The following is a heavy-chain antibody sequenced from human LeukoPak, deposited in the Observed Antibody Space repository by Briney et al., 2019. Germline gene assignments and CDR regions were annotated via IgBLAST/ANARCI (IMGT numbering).Heavy chain of an antibody. J-gene: IGHJ4*02. CDR2: ISGSGGST. Sequence: PGGSLRLSCAAPGFTFSSYAMSWVRQAPGKGLEWVSAISGSGGSTYYADSVKGRFTISRDNSKNTLYLQMNSLRAEDTAVYYCAKVTLYSSGWSYFDYWGQGTLVTVSS. CDR3: AKVTLYSSGWSYFDY. V-gene: IGHV3-23*01. CDR1: GFTFSSYA. D-gene: IGHD6-19*01.